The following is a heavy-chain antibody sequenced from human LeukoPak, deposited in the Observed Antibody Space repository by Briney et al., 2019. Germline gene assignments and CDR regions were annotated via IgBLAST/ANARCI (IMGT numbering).Heavy chain of an antibody. CDR1: GYTFTSYP. V-gene: IGHV1-18*01. D-gene: IGHD4-17*01. Sequence: ASVKVSGKASGYTFTSYPISWVRQAPGQGLEWMGWITTYNGNTKFAQKLQGRVTMTTDTHTSTAYMDLRGLRSDDTAVYYCARGYDYGDYVGDFDYWGQGTLVTVSS. CDR2: ITTYNGNT. J-gene: IGHJ4*02. CDR3: ARGYDYGDYVGDFDY.